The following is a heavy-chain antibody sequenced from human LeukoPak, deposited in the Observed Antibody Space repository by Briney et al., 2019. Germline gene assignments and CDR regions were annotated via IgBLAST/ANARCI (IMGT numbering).Heavy chain of an antibody. CDR1: GFTFSDYY. V-gene: IGHV3-11*04. CDR3: ARDLGVPAAIRWSWFDP. Sequence: GGSLRLSCAASGFTFSDYYMSWIRQAPGKGLEWVSYISSSGSTIYYADSVKGRFTISRDNAKNSLYLQMSSLRAEDTAVYYCARDLGVPAAIRWSWFDPWGQGTLVIVSS. CDR2: ISSSGSTI. J-gene: IGHJ5*02. D-gene: IGHD2-2*02.